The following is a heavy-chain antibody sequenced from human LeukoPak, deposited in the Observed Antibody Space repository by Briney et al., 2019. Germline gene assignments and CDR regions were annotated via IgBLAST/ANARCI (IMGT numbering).Heavy chain of an antibody. V-gene: IGHV4-38-2*02. J-gene: IGHJ5*02. Sequence: GSLRLSCAASGFTFSDYYMSWIRQPPGKGLEWIGSIYYSGSTYYNPSLKSRVTISVDTSKNQFSLRLSSVTAADTAVYYCARDSNYYHDPWGQGTLVTVSS. CDR1: GFTFSDYY. CDR3: ARDSNYYHDP. D-gene: IGHD3-10*01. CDR2: IYYSGST.